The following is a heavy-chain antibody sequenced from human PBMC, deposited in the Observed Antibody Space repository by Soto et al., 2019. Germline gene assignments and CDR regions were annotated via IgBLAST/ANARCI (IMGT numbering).Heavy chain of an antibody. J-gene: IGHJ4*02. Sequence: PSEILSLTCTVSGGSISSYYWSWIRQPPGKGLEWIGYIYYSGSTNYNPSLKSRVTISVDTSKNQFSLKLSSVTAADTAVYYCARVYPGNPPTFDYWGQGTLVTVSS. CDR2: IYYSGST. CDR1: GGSISSYY. V-gene: IGHV4-59*01. CDR3: ARVYPGNPPTFDY.